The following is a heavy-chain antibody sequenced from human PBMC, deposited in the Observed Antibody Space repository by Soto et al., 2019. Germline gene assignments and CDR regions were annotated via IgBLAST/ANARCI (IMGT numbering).Heavy chain of an antibody. V-gene: IGHV1-18*01. CDR1: GYTFTSYG. CDR2: ISAYNGNT. Sequence: ASVKVSCKASGYTFTSYGISWVRQAPGQGLEWMGWISAYNGNTNYAQKLQGRVTMTTDTSTSTAYMELRSLRSDDTAVYYCARDWQWVGSNRDFYYWGQGTLVTVSS. CDR3: ARDWQWVGSNRDFYY. D-gene: IGHD6-19*01. J-gene: IGHJ4*02.